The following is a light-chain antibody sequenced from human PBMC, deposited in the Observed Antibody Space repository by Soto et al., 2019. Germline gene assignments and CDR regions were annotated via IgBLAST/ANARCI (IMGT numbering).Light chain of an antibody. CDR3: QKYNSAPRT. J-gene: IGKJ1*01. V-gene: IGKV1-27*01. Sequence: DIQMTQSPSSLSASVGDRVTITCRASQGISNYLAWYQQKPGKVPKLLIYAASTLQSGVPSRFRVSGSVTDFTLTISSLQPEDVATNYCQKYNSAPRTFGQATKVEIK. CDR1: QGISNY. CDR2: AAS.